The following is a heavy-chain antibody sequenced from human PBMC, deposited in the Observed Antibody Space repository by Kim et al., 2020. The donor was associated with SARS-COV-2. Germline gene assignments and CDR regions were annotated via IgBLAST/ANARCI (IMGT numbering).Heavy chain of an antibody. Sequence: GGSLRLSCGASGFSLSTYGMHWVRQAPDRGLEWVAIISHDGNDKYYGDPVKGRFTISRDNSKNTVYLQMSSLRAEDTAVYYCTRENCSGGRSFGMDVWGQGTTVTVSS. J-gene: IGHJ6*02. CDR3: TRENCSGGRSFGMDV. D-gene: IGHD2-15*01. V-gene: IGHV3-30*03. CDR2: ISHDGNDK. CDR1: GFSLSTYG.